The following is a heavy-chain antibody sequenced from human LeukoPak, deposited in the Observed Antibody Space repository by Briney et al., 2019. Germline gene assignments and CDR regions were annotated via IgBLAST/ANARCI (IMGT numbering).Heavy chain of an antibody. Sequence: ASAKVSCKASGGTFTSYDINWVRQATGQGLEWMGWMNPNSGNTGYAQKFQGRVTMTRDMSTSTDYMELSSLRSEDTAVYYCARDNSVEDTAWWFDPWGQGTLVTVSS. J-gene: IGHJ5*02. D-gene: IGHD4-23*01. CDR1: GGTFTSYD. CDR2: MNPNSGNT. V-gene: IGHV1-8*02. CDR3: ARDNSVEDTAWWFDP.